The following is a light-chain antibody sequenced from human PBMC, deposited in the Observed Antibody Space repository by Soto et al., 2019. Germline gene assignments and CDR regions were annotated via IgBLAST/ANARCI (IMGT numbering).Light chain of an antibody. Sequence: QSALTQPASVSGSPGQSITISCTGTSSDVGSYIYVSWYQHHPGKAPKLMIYDVNNRPSGVSNRFSGSKSGNTASLTISGLQAEDEAEYYCVSYTTXSSYVFGTGTKLTV. J-gene: IGLJ1*01. CDR1: SSDVGSYIY. CDR2: DVN. CDR3: VSYTTXSSYV. V-gene: IGLV2-14*01.